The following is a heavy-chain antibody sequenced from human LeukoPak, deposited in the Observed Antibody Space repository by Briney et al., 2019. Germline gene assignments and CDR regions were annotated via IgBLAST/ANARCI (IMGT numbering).Heavy chain of an antibody. CDR2: IDTNTGNP. CDR1: GYTFSSYV. J-gene: IGHJ4*02. V-gene: IGHV7-4-1*02. Sequence: ASVKVSCKTSGYTFSSYVMTWVRQAPGQGLEWMGWIDTNTGNPTYAQGFTGRFVFSLDTSVSTSYLQISSLKAEDTAVYYCARTSTHSSGWFRVPPLFDYWGQGTLVTVSS. D-gene: IGHD6-19*01. CDR3: ARTSTHSSGWFRVPPLFDY.